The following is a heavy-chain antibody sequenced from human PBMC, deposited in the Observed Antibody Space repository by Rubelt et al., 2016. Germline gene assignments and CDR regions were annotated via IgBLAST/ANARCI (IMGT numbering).Heavy chain of an antibody. V-gene: IGHV3-30*04. Sequence: AMHWVRQAPGKGLEWVAVISYDGSNKYYADSVKGRFTISRDNSKNTLYLQMNSLRAEDTAVYYCAREVMSSRNWFDPWGQGTLATVSS. D-gene: IGHD6-19*01. CDR2: ISYDGSNK. CDR3: AREVMSSRNWFDP. CDR1: A. J-gene: IGHJ5*02.